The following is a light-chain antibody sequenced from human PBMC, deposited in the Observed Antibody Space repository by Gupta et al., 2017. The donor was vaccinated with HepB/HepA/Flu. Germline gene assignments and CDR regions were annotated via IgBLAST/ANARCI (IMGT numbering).Light chain of an antibody. J-gene: IGKJ1*01. CDR1: QSISSW. CDR2: KAS. CDR3: LQYNSYPWT. Sequence: TLSASVGDRVTITCRASQSISSWLAGYQQKPGKAPKILLYKASSLESGVPSRFWRSGSGTEFTLSINSLQPDDFATYYCLQYNSYPWTFGQGTKVEIK. V-gene: IGKV1-5*03.